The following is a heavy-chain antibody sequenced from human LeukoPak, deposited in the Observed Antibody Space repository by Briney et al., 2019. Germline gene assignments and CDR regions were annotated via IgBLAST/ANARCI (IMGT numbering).Heavy chain of an antibody. Sequence: GGSLRLSCAASGFTFRSNWMSWVRQAPGKGLEWVANMKLDGSEEYYLDSVKGRFTISSDNAKNSLYLQMNSLRVDDTAVYYCARWARYCSSGSCYSWFDPWGQGTLVTVSS. CDR3: ARWARYCSSGSCYSWFDP. CDR2: MKLDGSEE. V-gene: IGHV3-7*01. CDR1: GFTFRSNW. D-gene: IGHD2-15*01. J-gene: IGHJ5*02.